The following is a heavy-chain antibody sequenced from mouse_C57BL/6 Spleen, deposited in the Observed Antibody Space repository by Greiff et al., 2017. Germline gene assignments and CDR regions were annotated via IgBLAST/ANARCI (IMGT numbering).Heavy chain of an antibody. CDR1: GYTFTDYE. D-gene: IGHD2-14*01. J-gene: IGHJ2*01. V-gene: IGHV1-15*01. CDR2: IDPETGGT. Sequence: VQLVESGAELVRPGASVTLSCKASGYTFTDYEMHWVKQTPVHGLEWIGAIDPETGGTAYNQKFKGKAILTADKSSSTAYMGLRRLTSEDSAVYYGTRGVLADYWGQGTTLTVSS. CDR3: TRGVLADY.